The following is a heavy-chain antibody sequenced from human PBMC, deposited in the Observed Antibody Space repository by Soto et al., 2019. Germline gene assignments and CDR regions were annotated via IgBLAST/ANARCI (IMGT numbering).Heavy chain of an antibody. CDR1: GGSISSYY. Sequence: PSETLSLTCTVSGGSISSYYWSWIRQPPGKGLEWIGYIYYSGSTNYNPSLKSRVTISVDTSKNQFSLKLSSVTAADTAVYYCASGHYDILTGYSHPLHYYYGMDVWGQGTTVTVSS. CDR3: ASGHYDILTGYSHPLHYYYGMDV. D-gene: IGHD3-9*01. V-gene: IGHV4-59*01. CDR2: IYYSGST. J-gene: IGHJ6*02.